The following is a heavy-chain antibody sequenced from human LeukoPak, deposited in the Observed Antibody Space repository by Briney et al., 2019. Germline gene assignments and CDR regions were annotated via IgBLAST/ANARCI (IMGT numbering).Heavy chain of an antibody. CDR2: ISAYNGNT. J-gene: IGHJ3*02. CDR1: GYTLTELS. D-gene: IGHD1-1*01. CDR3: ARVQLERPAQDAFDI. Sequence: ASVKVSCKVSGYTLTELSMHWVRQAPGKGLEWMGWISAYNGNTNYAQKLQGRVTMTTDTSTSTAYMELRSLRSDDTAVYYCARVQLERPAQDAFDIWGQGTMVTVSS. V-gene: IGHV1-18*01.